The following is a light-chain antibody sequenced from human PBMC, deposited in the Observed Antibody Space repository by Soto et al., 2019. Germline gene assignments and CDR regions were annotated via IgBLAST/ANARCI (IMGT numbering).Light chain of an antibody. Sequence: DIVMTQSPDSLAVSLGERATINCKSSQSVSYSSNSANYLAWYQQKPGQPPKLLIYRASTRESGVPDRFSGSGSGTDFTLAISSLQAEDVAVYYCQQYFTYPRTFGQGTRVEI. V-gene: IGKV4-1*01. CDR2: RAS. CDR3: QQYFTYPRT. J-gene: IGKJ1*01. CDR1: QSVSYSSNSANY.